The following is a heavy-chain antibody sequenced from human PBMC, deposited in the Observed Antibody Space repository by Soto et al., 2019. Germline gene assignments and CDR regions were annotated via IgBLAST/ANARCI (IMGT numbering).Heavy chain of an antibody. CDR2: IYPGGVNI. J-gene: IGHJ5*02. Sequence: ASVKVSCKAIGYSFTSHYMHWVRQAPGQGLEWMGTIYPGGVNIGYAQKFKGRVTMTKDTSTSTVYMELNSLTSEDTAVYYCARDVATNDYVWGSFARWGQGTLVTVSS. CDR1: GYSFTSHY. CDR3: ARDVATNDYVWGSFAR. D-gene: IGHD3-16*01. V-gene: IGHV1-46*01.